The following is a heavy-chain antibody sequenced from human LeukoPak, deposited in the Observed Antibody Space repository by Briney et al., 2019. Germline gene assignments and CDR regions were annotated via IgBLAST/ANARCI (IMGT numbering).Heavy chain of an antibody. V-gene: IGHV3-48*03. Sequence: GGSLRLSCAASGFTFSSYEMNWVRQAPGKGLEWVSYISFSGSTIYYADSVKGRFTISRDNAKNSLYVQMNSLRAEDTAVYYCARGGYYDSSGYYYVGYFHHWGQGALVTVSS. CDR2: ISFSGSTI. D-gene: IGHD3-22*01. CDR3: ARGGYYDSSGYYYVGYFHH. CDR1: GFTFSSYE. J-gene: IGHJ1*01.